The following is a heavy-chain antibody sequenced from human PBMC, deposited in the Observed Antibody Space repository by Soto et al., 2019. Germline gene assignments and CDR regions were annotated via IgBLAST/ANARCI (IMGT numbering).Heavy chain of an antibody. CDR1: GGSISSGDYY. Sequence: SETLSLTCTVSGGSISSGDYYWSWIRQPPGKGLEGIGYSYYSRSTSYNPSLKSRVTTAVDTSKTQFSLKLSSVTAADTAVYSCAIPGKAKLSSDWVGFDPWGQGTLVTVSS. J-gene: IGHJ5*02. CDR2: SYYSRST. D-gene: IGHD1-1*01. V-gene: IGHV4-30-4*01. CDR3: AIPGKAKLSSDWVGFDP.